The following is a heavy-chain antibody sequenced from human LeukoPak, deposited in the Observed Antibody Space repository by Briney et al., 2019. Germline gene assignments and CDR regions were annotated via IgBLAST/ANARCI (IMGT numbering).Heavy chain of an antibody. CDR1: GGSISSGGYY. Sequence: SETLSLTCTVSGGSISSGGYYWSWIRQHPGKGLEWIGYIYYSGSTYYNPSLKSRVTISVDTSKNQFSLKLSSVTAADTAVYYCASLPDIAAAGTHDESPDYWGQGTLVTVSS. CDR2: IYYSGST. J-gene: IGHJ4*02. CDR3: ASLPDIAAAGTHDESPDY. V-gene: IGHV4-31*03. D-gene: IGHD6-13*01.